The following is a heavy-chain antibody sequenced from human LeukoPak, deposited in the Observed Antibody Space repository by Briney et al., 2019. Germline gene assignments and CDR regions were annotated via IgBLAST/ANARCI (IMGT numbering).Heavy chain of an antibody. D-gene: IGHD3-9*01. CDR2: ITGSGGST. CDR1: GFTFTSFA. CDR3: ARDRRSYDILTGFDY. Sequence: GGSLRLSCTASGFTFTSFAMSWVRQAPGKGLEWVSSITGSGGSTFYADSVKGRFTISRDNSKNTLYLQMNSLRAEDTAVYYCARDRRSYDILTGFDYWGQGTLVTVSS. J-gene: IGHJ4*02. V-gene: IGHV3-23*01.